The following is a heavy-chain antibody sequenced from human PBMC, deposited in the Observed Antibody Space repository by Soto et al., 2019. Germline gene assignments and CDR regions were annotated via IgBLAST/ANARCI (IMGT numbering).Heavy chain of an antibody. D-gene: IGHD5-12*01. V-gene: IGHV1-46*01. Sequence: ASVKVSCKASGYTFTSYYMHWVRQAPGQGLEWMGIINPSGGSTSYAQKFQGRVTITRDMSTSTAYMELSSLRSEDTAVYYCAAGASGYSGYEAHDYWGQGTLVTVSS. CDR2: INPSGGST. CDR1: GYTFTSYY. CDR3: AAGASGYSGYEAHDY. J-gene: IGHJ4*02.